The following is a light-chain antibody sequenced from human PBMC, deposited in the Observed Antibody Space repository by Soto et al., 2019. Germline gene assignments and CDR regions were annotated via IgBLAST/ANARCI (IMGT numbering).Light chain of an antibody. CDR2: DAS. CDR1: QSVSSY. V-gene: IGKV3-11*01. CDR3: QQYNSWPLT. J-gene: IGKJ4*01. Sequence: EIVLTQSPVTLSLSPGERATLSCRASQSVSSYLAWYQQKPGQAPRLLIYDASTRATGIPARFSGSGSGTDFTLTISSLEPEDFAVYYCQQYNSWPLTFGGGTKVEIK.